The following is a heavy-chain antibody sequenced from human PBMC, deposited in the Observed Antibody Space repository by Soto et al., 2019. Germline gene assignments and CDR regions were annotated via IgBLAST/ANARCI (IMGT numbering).Heavy chain of an antibody. Sequence: GESLKISCKGSGYSFTSYWIGWVRQMPGKGLEWMGIIYPGDSDTRYSPSFQGQVTISADKSISTAYLQWSSLKASDTAMYYCARPTVAGSEKAGRAEYFHHWGQGTLVTVSS. J-gene: IGHJ1*01. CDR3: ARPTVAGSEKAGRAEYFHH. CDR1: GYSFTSYW. D-gene: IGHD6-19*01. CDR2: IYPGDSDT. V-gene: IGHV5-51*01.